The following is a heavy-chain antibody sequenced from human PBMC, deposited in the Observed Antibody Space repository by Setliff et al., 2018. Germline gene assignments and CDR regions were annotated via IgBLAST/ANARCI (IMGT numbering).Heavy chain of an antibody. CDR3: ARHRRDSSGNYFVGLYYFDY. J-gene: IGHJ4*02. CDR1: GGSISSGSNY. Sequence: SETLSLTCTVSGGSISSGSNYWSWIRQPPGKGLEWIGYIQTSGTTNYNPSLKSRVSISLDTSKSQFSLRLSSLTAADTAVYYCARHRRDSSGNYFVGLYYFDYWGQGTPVTVSS. V-gene: IGHV4-61*09. D-gene: IGHD3-22*01. CDR2: IQTSGTT.